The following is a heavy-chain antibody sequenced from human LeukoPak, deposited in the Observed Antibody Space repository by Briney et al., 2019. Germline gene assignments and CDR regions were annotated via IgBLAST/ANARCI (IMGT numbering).Heavy chain of an antibody. D-gene: IGHD3-3*01. CDR2: IYTSGST. CDR1: GGSISSGSYY. V-gene: IGHV4-61*02. J-gene: IGHJ4*02. CDR3: AREGDYDFWSGYFFDY. Sequence: SETLSLTCTVSGGSISSGSYYCSWLRQPAGKGLEWIGRIYTSGSTNYNPSLKSRVTISVDTSKNQFSLKLSSVTAADTAVYYCAREGDYDFWSGYFFDYWGQGTLVTVSS.